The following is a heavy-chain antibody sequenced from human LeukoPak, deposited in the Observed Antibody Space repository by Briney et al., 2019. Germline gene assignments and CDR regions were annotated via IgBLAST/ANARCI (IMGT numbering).Heavy chain of an antibody. CDR3: AKGVTTVTTFAYYFDY. J-gene: IGHJ4*02. CDR2: ISGSGGST. Sequence: GGSLRLSCAASGFTFSSYAMSWVRQAPGKGLEWVSAISGSGGSTYYADSVKGRFTISRDNSKNTLYLQMNSLRAEDTAVYYCAKGVTTVTTFAYYFDYWGQGTLGTVSS. CDR1: GFTFSSYA. D-gene: IGHD4-17*01. V-gene: IGHV3-23*01.